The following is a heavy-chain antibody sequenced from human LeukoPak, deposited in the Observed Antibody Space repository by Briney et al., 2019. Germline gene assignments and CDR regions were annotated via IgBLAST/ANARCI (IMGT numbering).Heavy chain of an antibody. V-gene: IGHV1-24*01. CDR1: GYTLTELS. CDR2: FDPEDGET. Sequence: GASVKVSCKVSGYTLTELSMHWVRQAPGKGLEWMGGFDPEDGETIYAQKFQGGVTMTEDTSTDTAYMELSSLRSEDTAVYYCATEIMITFGGVIVLDYWGQGTLVTVSS. J-gene: IGHJ4*02. D-gene: IGHD3-16*02. CDR3: ATEIMITFGGVIVLDY.